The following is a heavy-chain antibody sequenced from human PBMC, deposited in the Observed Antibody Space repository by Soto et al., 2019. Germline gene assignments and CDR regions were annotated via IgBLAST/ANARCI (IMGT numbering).Heavy chain of an antibody. J-gene: IGHJ4*02. CDR3: TTGDIVVVVAATIELLDY. CDR2: IKSKTDGGTT. D-gene: IGHD2-15*01. V-gene: IGHV3-15*07. CDR1: GFTFSNAW. Sequence: EVQLVESGGGLVKPGGSLRLSCAASGFTFSNAWMNWVRQAPGKGLEWVGRIKSKTDGGTTDYAAPVKGRFTISRDDSKNTLYLQMNSLKTEDTAVYYCTTGDIVVVVAATIELLDYWGQGTLVTVSS.